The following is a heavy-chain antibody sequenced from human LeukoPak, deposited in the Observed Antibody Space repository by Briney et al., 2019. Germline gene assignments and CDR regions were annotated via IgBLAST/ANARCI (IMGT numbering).Heavy chain of an antibody. V-gene: IGHV1-18*01. CDR1: GYTFTSYG. CDR2: ISAYNGNT. Sequence: ASVTVSCKASGYTFTSYGISWVRQAPGQGLEWMGWISAYNGNTNYAQKLQGRVTMTTDTSTSTAYMELRSLRSDDTAIYYCARGSGYSGYGGINDAFDIWGPGTMVTVSS. J-gene: IGHJ3*02. CDR3: ARGSGYSGYGGINDAFDI. D-gene: IGHD5-12*01.